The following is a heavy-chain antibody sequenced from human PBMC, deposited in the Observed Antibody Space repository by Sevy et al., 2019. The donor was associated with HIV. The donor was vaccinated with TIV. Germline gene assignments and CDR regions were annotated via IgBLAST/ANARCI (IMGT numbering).Heavy chain of an antibody. CDR2: INQDGSEK. D-gene: IGHD6-13*01. V-gene: IGHV3-7*01. J-gene: IGHJ4*02. CDR3: ATFYTWLAAGPTDY. Sequence: GWSLRLSCAASGSTFTSYWMSWVRQAPGKGLEWVANINQDGSEKYYVDSVKGRFTISRDNAKNSLYLQMNSLRPEDTAVYYCATFYTWLAAGPTDYWGQGTLVTVSS. CDR1: GSTFTSYW.